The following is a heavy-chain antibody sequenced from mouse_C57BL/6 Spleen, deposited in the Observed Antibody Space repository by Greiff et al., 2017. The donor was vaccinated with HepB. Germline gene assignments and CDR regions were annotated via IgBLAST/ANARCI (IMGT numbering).Heavy chain of an antibody. D-gene: IGHD2-1*01. Sequence: VQLQQPGAELVKPGASVKLPCKASGYTFTSYWMHWVKQRPGQGLEWIGMIHPNSGSTNYNEKFKSKATLTVDKSSSTAYMQLSSLTSEDSAVYYCARGKGNYGGFAYWGQGTLVTVSA. CDR2: IHPNSGST. V-gene: IGHV1-64*01. CDR3: ARGKGNYGGFAY. CDR1: GYTFTSYW. J-gene: IGHJ3*01.